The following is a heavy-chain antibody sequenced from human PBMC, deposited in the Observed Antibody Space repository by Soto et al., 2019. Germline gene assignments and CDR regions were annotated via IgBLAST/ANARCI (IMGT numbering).Heavy chain of an antibody. CDR3: ARDVTAVDILTGYSTYDGMDV. CDR2: INPSGGST. J-gene: IGHJ6*02. Sequence: ASVKVSCKASGYTFTSYYMHWVRQAPGQGLEWMGIINPSGGSTSYAQKFQGRVTMTRDTSTSTVYMELSSLRSEDTAVYYCARDVTAVDILTGYSTYDGMDVWGQGTTVTV. V-gene: IGHV1-46*01. D-gene: IGHD3-9*01. CDR1: GYTFTSYY.